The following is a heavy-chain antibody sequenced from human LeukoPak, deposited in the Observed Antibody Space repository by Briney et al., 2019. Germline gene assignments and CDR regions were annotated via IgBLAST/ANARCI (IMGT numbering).Heavy chain of an antibody. Sequence: PGGSLRLSCAASGFTFSSHGMHWVRQAPGKGLEWVAVISYDGSNKYYADSVKGRFTISRDNSKNTLYLQMNSLRAEDTAVYYCAKGGGRDGYNSGLFDYWGQGTLVTVSS. J-gene: IGHJ4*02. CDR3: AKGGGRDGYNSGLFDY. V-gene: IGHV3-30*18. D-gene: IGHD5-24*01. CDR1: GFTFSSHG. CDR2: ISYDGSNK.